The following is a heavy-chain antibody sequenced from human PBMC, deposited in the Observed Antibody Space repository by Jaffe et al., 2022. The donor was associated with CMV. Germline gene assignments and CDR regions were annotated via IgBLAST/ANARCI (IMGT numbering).Heavy chain of an antibody. CDR2: INHSGST. Sequence: QVQLQQWGAGLLKPSETLSLTCAVYGGSFSGYYWSWIRQPPGKGLEWIGEINHSGSTNYNPSLKSRVTISVDTSKNQFSLKLSSVTAADTAVYYCAGSRGDPAPMAWFDPWGQGTLVTVSS. V-gene: IGHV4-34*01. J-gene: IGHJ5*02. CDR3: AGSRGDPAPMAWFDP. D-gene: IGHD3-10*01. CDR1: GGSFSGYY.